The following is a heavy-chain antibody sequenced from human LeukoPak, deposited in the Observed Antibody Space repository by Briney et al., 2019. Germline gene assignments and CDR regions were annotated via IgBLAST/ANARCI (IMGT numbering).Heavy chain of an antibody. Sequence: GRSLRLSCAASGFTLDDYAMHWVRQAPGKGLEWVSGISWNSGSIGYADSVKGRFTISRDNAKNSLYLQMNSLRAEDTALYYCAKGAPGLGYYFDYWGQGTLVTVSS. V-gene: IGHV3-9*01. D-gene: IGHD1-26*01. J-gene: IGHJ4*02. CDR1: GFTLDDYA. CDR2: ISWNSGSI. CDR3: AKGAPGLGYYFDY.